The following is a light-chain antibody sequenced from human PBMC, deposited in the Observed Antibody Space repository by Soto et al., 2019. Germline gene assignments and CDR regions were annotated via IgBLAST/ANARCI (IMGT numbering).Light chain of an antibody. CDR1: SSDIGGYSS. J-gene: IGLJ1*01. CDR2: DVS. V-gene: IGLV2-14*01. CDR3: CSYTSNYTYV. Sequence: ALTQPASVSGSPGQSITISCTGTSSDIGGYSSVSWYQHHPGRAPKLMIYDVSDRPSGVSTRFSGSKSGNTASLTISGLQAEDEADYYCCSYTSNYTYVFGTGTKVTVL.